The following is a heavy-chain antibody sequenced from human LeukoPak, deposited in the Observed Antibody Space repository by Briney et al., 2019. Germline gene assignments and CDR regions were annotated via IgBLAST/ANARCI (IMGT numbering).Heavy chain of an antibody. CDR2: IIPIFGTA. CDR3: ARAILAAAGTPVDY. CDR1: GGTVSSYA. J-gene: IGHJ4*02. D-gene: IGHD6-13*01. Sequence: SVKVSCKASGGTVSSYAISWVRQAPGQGLEWMGGIIPIFGTANYAQKFQGRVTITADKSTSTAYMELSSLRSEDTAVYYCARAILAAAGTPVDYWGQGTLVTVSS. V-gene: IGHV1-69*06.